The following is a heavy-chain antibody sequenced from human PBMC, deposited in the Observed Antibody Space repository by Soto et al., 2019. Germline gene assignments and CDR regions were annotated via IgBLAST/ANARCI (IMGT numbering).Heavy chain of an antibody. CDR2: INPNSGGT. V-gene: IGHV1-2*04. Sequence: GASVKVSCKASGYTFTGYYMHWVRQAPGQGLEWMGWINPNSGGTNYAQKFQGWVTMTRDTSISTAYMELRSLRSDDTAVYYCAREYYDFWSGQSYDAFDIWGQGTMVTVSS. CDR3: AREYYDFWSGQSYDAFDI. CDR1: GYTFTGYY. J-gene: IGHJ3*02. D-gene: IGHD3-3*01.